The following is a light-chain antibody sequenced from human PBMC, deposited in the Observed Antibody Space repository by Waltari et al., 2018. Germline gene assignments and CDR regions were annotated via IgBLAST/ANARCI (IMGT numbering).Light chain of an antibody. CDR1: QSINTH. CDR3: QQTYRYPWT. CDR2: AAS. J-gene: IGKJ1*01. Sequence: DIQMTQSPSSLSASEGDRVTITCRAGQSINTHLNWYHQKSWTAPKLLIFAASNVQRGVPSRFSGSGSGTDFTLTISSLQPEDFATYYCQQTYRYPWTFGQGTKVEIQ. V-gene: IGKV1-39*01.